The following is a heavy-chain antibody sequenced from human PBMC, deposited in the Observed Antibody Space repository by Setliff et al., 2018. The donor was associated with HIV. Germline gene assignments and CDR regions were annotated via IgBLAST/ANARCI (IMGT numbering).Heavy chain of an antibody. CDR3: ARRAGSDYFTRFDY. D-gene: IGHD3-10*01. Sequence: PSETLSLTCTVSGGSISSSGYYWSGIRQSPGKGLEWIGEINHSGSTNSNPSLKSRVTLLGDTSKNQFSLKLSSVTAADTAVYYCARRAGSDYFTRFDYWGQGTLVTVSS. V-gene: IGHV4-39*07. CDR1: GGSISSSGYY. CDR2: INHSGST. J-gene: IGHJ4*02.